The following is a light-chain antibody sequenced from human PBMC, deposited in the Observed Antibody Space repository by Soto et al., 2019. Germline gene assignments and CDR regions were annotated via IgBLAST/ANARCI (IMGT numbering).Light chain of an antibody. Sequence: DLQMTQSPSSLSASVGDRVTITCRASQGISNSLAWFQQNPGKVPKLLIYAASTLQSGVPSRFSGSGSGADFTLTISSLQPEDVATYYCQEYYSAPFTFGPGTKVDIK. CDR2: AAS. J-gene: IGKJ3*01. V-gene: IGKV1-27*01. CDR3: QEYYSAPFT. CDR1: QGISNS.